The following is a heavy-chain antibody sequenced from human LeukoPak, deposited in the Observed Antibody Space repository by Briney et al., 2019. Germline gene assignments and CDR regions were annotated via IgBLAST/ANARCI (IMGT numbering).Heavy chain of an antibody. CDR1: GGSISSSSYY. CDR2: IYYSGST. Sequence: SETLSLTCTVSGGSISSSSYYWGWIRQPPGKGLEWIGSIYYSGSTYYNPSLKSRVTISVDTSKNQFSLKLSSATAADTAVYYCARPAYCSGGSCPEYYFDYWGQGTLVTVPS. J-gene: IGHJ4*02. V-gene: IGHV4-39*01. D-gene: IGHD2-15*01. CDR3: ARPAYCSGGSCPEYYFDY.